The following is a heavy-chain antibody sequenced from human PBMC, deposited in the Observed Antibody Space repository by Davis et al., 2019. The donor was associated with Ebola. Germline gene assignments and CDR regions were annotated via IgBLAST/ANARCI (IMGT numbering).Heavy chain of an antibody. J-gene: IGHJ4*02. V-gene: IGHV3-48*04. D-gene: IGHD5-12*01. CDR2: ISSSGSTI. CDR3: ARDKASGRFDY. Sequence: PGGSLRLSCAASGFTFSSYWMSWVRQAPGKGLEWVSYISSSGSTIYYADSVKGRFTISRDNAKNSLYLQMNSLRAEDTAVYYCARDKASGRFDYWGQGTLVTVSS. CDR1: GFTFSSYW.